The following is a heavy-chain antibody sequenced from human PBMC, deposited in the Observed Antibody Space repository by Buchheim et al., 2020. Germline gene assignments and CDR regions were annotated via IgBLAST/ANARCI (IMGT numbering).Heavy chain of an antibody. CDR3: ARDKHRPTRYYDSSGYLFDY. CDR1: GGTFSSYA. D-gene: IGHD3-22*01. V-gene: IGHV1-69*06. Sequence: QVQLVQSGAEVKKPGSSVKVSCKASGGTFSSYAISWVRQAPGQGLEWMGGIIPIFGTANYAQKFQGRVTITADKSTSTAYMELSSLRSEDTAVYYCARDKHRPTRYYDSSGYLFDYWGQGTL. CDR2: IIPIFGTA. J-gene: IGHJ4*02.